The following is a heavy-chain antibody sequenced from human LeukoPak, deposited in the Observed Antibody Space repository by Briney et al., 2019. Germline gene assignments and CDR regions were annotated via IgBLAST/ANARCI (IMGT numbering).Heavy chain of an antibody. D-gene: IGHD3-22*01. CDR1: GFTFSSYS. Sequence: PGRSLRLSCAASGFTFSSYSLNWVRQAPGKGLEWVSSISSSSSYIYYADSVKGRFTISRDNAKNSLYLQMNSLRAEDTALYYCARYYDYDSRGYYYYFDYWGQGTLVTVSS. V-gene: IGHV3-21*01. CDR3: ARYYDYDSRGYYYYFDY. J-gene: IGHJ4*02. CDR2: ISSSSSYI.